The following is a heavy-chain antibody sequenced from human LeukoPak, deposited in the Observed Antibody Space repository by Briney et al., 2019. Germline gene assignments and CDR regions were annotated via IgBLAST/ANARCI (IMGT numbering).Heavy chain of an antibody. V-gene: IGHV4-39*07. D-gene: IGHD3-16*01. J-gene: IGHJ6*03. CDR1: SGSINSSSYY. CDR3: ARIKKGDYMDV. CDR2: IHFIGIT. Sequence: ETLSLTCAVSSGSINSSSYYWGWIRQPPGKGLEWIGSIHFIGITYYNPSLKSRITISVDTSKNQSSLRLNSVIAADTAVYYCARIKKGDYMDVWGKGTTVTVSS.